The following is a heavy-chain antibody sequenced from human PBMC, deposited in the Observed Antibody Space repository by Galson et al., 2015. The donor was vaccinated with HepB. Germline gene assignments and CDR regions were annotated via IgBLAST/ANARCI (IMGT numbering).Heavy chain of an antibody. V-gene: IGHV6-1*01. CDR3: ARVLRLRKGYKSPFDY. J-gene: IGHJ4*02. Sequence: CAISGDSVSSNSSLWNWIRQSPSRGLEWLGRTYYRSKWTNDYAVSVKSRISITSDTSKNHLSLQLNSVTPEDTAVYFCARVLRLRKGYKSPFDYWGQGTLVTVSS. D-gene: IGHD5-24*01. CDR2: TYYRSKWTN. CDR1: GDSVSSNSSL.